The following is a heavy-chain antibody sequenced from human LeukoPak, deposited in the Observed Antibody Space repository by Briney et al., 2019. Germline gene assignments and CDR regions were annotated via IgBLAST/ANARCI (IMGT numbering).Heavy chain of an antibody. CDR3: ARGDPENYYYYYMDV. CDR1: GFTFSSYW. Sequence: SGGSLRLPCAASGFTFSSYWMSWVRQAPGKGLEWVSYISSSSSTIYYADSVKGRFTISRDNAKNSLYLQMNSLRAEDTAVYYCARGDPENYYYYYMDVWGKGTTVTVSS. CDR2: ISSSSSTI. V-gene: IGHV3-48*01. J-gene: IGHJ6*03. D-gene: IGHD2-21*02.